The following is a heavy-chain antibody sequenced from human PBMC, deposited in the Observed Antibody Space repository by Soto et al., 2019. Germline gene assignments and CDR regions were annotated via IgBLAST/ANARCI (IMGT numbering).Heavy chain of an antibody. Sequence: EVQQVESGGGLVQPGGSLRLSCAASGFTFSSYWMHWVRQAPGKGLVWVSRINSDGSSTSYADSVKGRFTISRDNAKNTLCLQLNRLRVDDTAAHYCAKVGTGITDVWGQGTTVTVSS. CDR3: AKVGTGITDV. CDR2: INSDGSST. V-gene: IGHV3-74*01. CDR1: GFTFSSYW. J-gene: IGHJ6*02. D-gene: IGHD3-10*01.